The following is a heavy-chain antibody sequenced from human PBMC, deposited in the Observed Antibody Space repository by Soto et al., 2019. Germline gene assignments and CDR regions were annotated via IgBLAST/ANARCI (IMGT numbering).Heavy chain of an antibody. Sequence: QVQLQESGPGLVKPSQTLSLTCTVSGGSISSGGYYWSWIRQHPGKGLEWIGYIYYSGSTYYNPSLNSRVTISVDTSKNQFSLKLSSVTAADTAVYYCARASNCGGDCYYAFDIWGQGTMVTVSS. V-gene: IGHV4-31*03. D-gene: IGHD2-21*02. CDR1: GGSISSGGYY. J-gene: IGHJ3*02. CDR3: ARASNCGGDCYYAFDI. CDR2: IYYSGST.